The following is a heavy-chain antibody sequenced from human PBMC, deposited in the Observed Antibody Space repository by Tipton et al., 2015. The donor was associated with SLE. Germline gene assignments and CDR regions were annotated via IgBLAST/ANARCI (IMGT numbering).Heavy chain of an antibody. CDR1: GGSISSSSYY. V-gene: IGHV4-39*07. Sequence: TLSLTCTVSGGSISSSSYYWGWIRQPPGKGLEWIANIYYNLASHYNPSLKSRVTISIDTSKNDYSLNLSSVTAADTAVYYCARTTYDGDSFDYWGQGTPVTVSS. J-gene: IGHJ4*02. D-gene: IGHD4-17*01. CDR3: ARTTYDGDSFDY. CDR2: IYYNLAS.